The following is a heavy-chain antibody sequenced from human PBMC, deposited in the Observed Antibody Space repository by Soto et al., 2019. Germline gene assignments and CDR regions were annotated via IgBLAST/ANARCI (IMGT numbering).Heavy chain of an antibody. J-gene: IGHJ4*02. CDR1: GGSISSGGYY. Sequence: QVQLQESGPGLVKPSQTLSLTCTVSGGSISSGGYYWSWIRQHPGKGLEWIGYIYYSGSTYYNPSLKSRVXXSXAXXKNQFSLKLSSVTAADTAVYYCARESGVGVRSPDYWGQGTLVTVSS. D-gene: IGHD3-10*01. CDR3: ARESGVGVRSPDY. V-gene: IGHV4-31*03. CDR2: IYYSGST.